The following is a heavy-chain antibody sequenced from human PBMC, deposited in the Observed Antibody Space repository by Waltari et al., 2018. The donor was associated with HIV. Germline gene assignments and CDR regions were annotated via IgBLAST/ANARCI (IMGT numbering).Heavy chain of an antibody. CDR3: ARDSPGELLEDY. D-gene: IGHD1-26*01. CDR1: GGSISSGRYY. Sequence: QVQLQESGPGLVKPSQTLSLTCTVSGGSISSGRYYWSWIRQPAGKGLEWIGRIYTSGSTNYNPSLKSRVTISVDTSKNQFSLKLSSVTAADTAVYYCARDSPGELLEDYWGQGTLVTVSS. V-gene: IGHV4-61*02. CDR2: IYTSGST. J-gene: IGHJ4*02.